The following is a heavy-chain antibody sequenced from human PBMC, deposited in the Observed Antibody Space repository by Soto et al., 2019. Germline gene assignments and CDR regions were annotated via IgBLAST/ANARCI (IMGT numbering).Heavy chain of an antibody. J-gene: IGHJ5*02. CDR1: GYTFTSYA. CDR3: ARYYYDSSGYPPLNWFDP. V-gene: IGHV1-3*01. CDR2: INAGNGNT. Sequence: GASVKVSCKASGYTFTSYAMHWVRQAPGQRLEWMGWINAGNGNTKYSQKFQGRVTITRDTSASTAYMELSSLRSEDTAVYYCARYYYDSSGYPPLNWFDPWGQGTLVTVSS. D-gene: IGHD3-22*01.